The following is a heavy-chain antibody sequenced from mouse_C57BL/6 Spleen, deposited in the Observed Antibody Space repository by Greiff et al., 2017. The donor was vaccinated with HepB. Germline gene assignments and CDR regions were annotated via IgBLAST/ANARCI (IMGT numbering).Heavy chain of an antibody. CDR2: IYPGDGDT. V-gene: IGHV1-80*01. CDR3: ARIYYGYLYAMDY. CDR1: GYAFSSYW. J-gene: IGHJ4*01. D-gene: IGHD2-2*01. Sequence: VKLVESGAELVKPGASVKISCKASGYAFSSYWMNWVKQRPGKGLEWIGQIYPGDGDTNYNGKFKGKATLTADKSSSTAYMQLSSLTSEDSAVYFCARIYYGYLYAMDYWGQGTSVTVSS.